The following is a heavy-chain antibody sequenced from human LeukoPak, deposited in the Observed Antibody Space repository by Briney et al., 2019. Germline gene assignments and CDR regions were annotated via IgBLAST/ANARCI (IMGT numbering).Heavy chain of an antibody. CDR2: INKDGSEE. CDR1: GFTLNSYL. CDR3: AKENFYNPYFEN. Sequence: PGGSLRLSCAASGFTLNSYLMSWARQAPGRGLEWVANINKDGSEENYLDSVKGRFTVSRDNAKNSLYLQMNRLRGEDTAVYYCAKENFYNPYFENWGQGTLVTVSS. D-gene: IGHD5-24*01. V-gene: IGHV3-7*01. J-gene: IGHJ4*02.